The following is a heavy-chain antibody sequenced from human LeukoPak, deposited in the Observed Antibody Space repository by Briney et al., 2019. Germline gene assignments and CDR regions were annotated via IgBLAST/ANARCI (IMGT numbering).Heavy chain of an antibody. D-gene: IGHD3-16*01. Sequence: ASVKVSCKASGYTFTSYDFNWVRQASGQGFEWMGWMSPKSGNTGYAQKFQGRVTMTRDTSISTAYMELSSLRSEDTAVYYCARALEGGHIDFWARRTLVTVSS. V-gene: IGHV1-8*01. CDR3: ARALEGGHIDF. CDR2: MSPKSGNT. CDR1: GYTFTSYD. J-gene: IGHJ4*02.